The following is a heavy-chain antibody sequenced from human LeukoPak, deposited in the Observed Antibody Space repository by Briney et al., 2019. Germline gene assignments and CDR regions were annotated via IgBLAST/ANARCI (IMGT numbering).Heavy chain of an antibody. CDR2: INGSGGST. V-gene: IGHV3-23*01. CDR1: GFTFSSYA. Sequence: GGSLRLSCAASGFTFSSYAMSWVRQAPGKGLEWVSDINGSGGSTYYADSVKGRFTISRDNSKKKLYLQMNSLRAEDTAVYYCAKGYYGSGTYGWFDPWGQGTLVTVSS. CDR3: AKGYYGSGTYGWFDP. D-gene: IGHD3-10*01. J-gene: IGHJ5*02.